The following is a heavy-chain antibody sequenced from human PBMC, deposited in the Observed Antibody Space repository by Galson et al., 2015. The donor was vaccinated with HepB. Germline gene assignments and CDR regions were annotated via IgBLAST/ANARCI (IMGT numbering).Heavy chain of an antibody. CDR2: ISFDGRNS. Sequence: SLRPSCEASGFDFNDSSMHWVRQSPGKGLERVAGISFDGRNSYYADSVKGRFIISRDSFKTTVYLQMKSLRSKDTAVYYCARSAAGRTATTTLAWGQGILVTVSS. D-gene: IGHD4-17*01. J-gene: IGHJ5*02. CDR3: ARSAAGRTATTTLA. CDR1: GFDFNDSS. V-gene: IGHV3-30-3*01.